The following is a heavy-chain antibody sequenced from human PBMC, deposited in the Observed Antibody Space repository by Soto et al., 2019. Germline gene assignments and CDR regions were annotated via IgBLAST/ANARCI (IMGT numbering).Heavy chain of an antibody. CDR3: ARAGLWLPAFLDY. V-gene: IGHV1-8*01. CDR1: GYTFTSYD. CDR2: MNPNSGNT. D-gene: IGHD5-18*01. J-gene: IGHJ4*02. Sequence: SVKVSCKASGYTFTSYDINWVRQDTGQGLEWMGWMNPNSGNTGYAQKFQGRVTMTRNTSISTAYMELSSLRSEDTAVYYCARAGLWLPAFLDYWGQGTLVTVSS.